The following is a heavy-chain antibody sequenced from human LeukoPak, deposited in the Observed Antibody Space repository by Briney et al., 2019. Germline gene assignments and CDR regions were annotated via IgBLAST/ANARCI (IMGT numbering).Heavy chain of an antibody. CDR3: TTSGHITVFGVVIIP. CDR1: GFTFSSYS. J-gene: IGHJ5*02. V-gene: IGHV3-15*01. CDR2: IKTKTDGGTT. D-gene: IGHD3-3*01. Sequence: GGSLRLSCAASGFTFSSYSMNWVRQAPGEGLEWVGRIKTKTDGGTTDYAAPVKGRFIISRDDSKNTLYLQMNSLKTEDTAVYYCTTSGHITVFGVVIIPWGQGTLVTVSS.